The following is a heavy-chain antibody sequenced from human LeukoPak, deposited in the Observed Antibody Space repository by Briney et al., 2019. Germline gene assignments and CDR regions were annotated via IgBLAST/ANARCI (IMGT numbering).Heavy chain of an antibody. J-gene: IGHJ4*02. CDR2: IYPADSDI. CDR1: GYSINNYW. CDR3: ARHLGAAMVSPLGH. D-gene: IGHD5-18*01. V-gene: IGHV5-51*01. Sequence: GESLKISCKGSGYSINNYWIGWVRQMPGKGLEWMGIIYPADSDIRYSPSFQGQVTISADKSISTAYLQWSSLKASDTAMYYCARHLGAAMVSPLGHWGQGTLVTVSS.